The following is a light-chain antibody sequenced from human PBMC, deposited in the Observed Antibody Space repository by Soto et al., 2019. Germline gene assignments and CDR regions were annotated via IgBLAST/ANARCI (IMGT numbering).Light chain of an antibody. CDR1: SSDIGSYDH. CDR2: AVS. V-gene: IGLV2-14*03. J-gene: IGLJ1*01. CDR3: ISYTDRQSYL. Sequence: LTQPASVSGSPGQSITISCSGTSSDIGSYDHVAWYQQFPGKSPKLIIYAVSDRPSGVSDRFSGSKSGISASLTISGLQTEDEADYYCISYTDRQSYLFGTGTKSPS.